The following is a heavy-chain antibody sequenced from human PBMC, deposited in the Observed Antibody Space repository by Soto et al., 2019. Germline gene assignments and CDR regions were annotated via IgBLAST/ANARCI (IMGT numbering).Heavy chain of an antibody. V-gene: IGHV2-26*01. CDR3: ARGTYDSSGYYYIYYFDY. D-gene: IGHD3-22*01. Sequence: SGPTLVNPTETLTLTCTVSGFSLSNARMGVSWIRQPPGKALEWLAHIFSNDEKSYSTSLKSRLTISKDTSKSQVVLTMTNMDPVDTATYYCARGTYDSSGYYYIYYFDYWGQGTLVTVSS. CDR2: IFSNDEK. CDR1: GFSLSNARMG. J-gene: IGHJ4*02.